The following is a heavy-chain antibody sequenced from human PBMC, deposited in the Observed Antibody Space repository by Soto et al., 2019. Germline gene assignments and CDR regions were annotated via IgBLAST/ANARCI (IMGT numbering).Heavy chain of an antibody. J-gene: IGHJ3*02. CDR2: ISYSGST. CDR1: GGSISSSGYY. Sequence: SETLSLTCTVSGGSISSSGYYWGWIRQPPGKGLEWIGSISYSGSTYYNPSLKSRVTISVDTSKNQFYLKLSSVTAADTAVYYCAGRHYYDSSGDFYDALDIWGQGTMVTVSS. CDR3: AGRHYYDSSGDFYDALDI. D-gene: IGHD3-22*01. V-gene: IGHV4-39*01.